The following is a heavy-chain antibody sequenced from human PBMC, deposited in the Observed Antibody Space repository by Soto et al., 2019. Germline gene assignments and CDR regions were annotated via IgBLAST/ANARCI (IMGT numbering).Heavy chain of an antibody. CDR2: IRSKGNNYAT. J-gene: IGHJ2*01. V-gene: IGHV3-73*02. D-gene: IGHD3-10*01. Sequence: EVQLAESGGGLVQPGGSLKLSCAASGFTFSASAMHWVRQASGKGLEWVGRIRSKGNNYATEYAASVNGRFTISRDDSKNTAYLQMNSLKNEDTAVYYCTRFASTLSWFFDLWGRGSLVTVSS. CDR1: GFTFSASA. CDR3: TRFASTLSWFFDL.